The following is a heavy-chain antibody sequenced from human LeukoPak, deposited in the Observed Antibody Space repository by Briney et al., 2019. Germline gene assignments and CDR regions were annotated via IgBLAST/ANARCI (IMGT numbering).Heavy chain of an antibody. D-gene: IGHD2-2*01. CDR1: GFTFSNAW. CDR2: ISSNGGST. V-gene: IGHV3-64*01. J-gene: IGHJ3*02. Sequence: GGSLRLSCAASGFTFSNAWMSWVRQAPGKGLEYVSAISSNGGSTYYANSVKGRFTISRDNSKNTLYLQMGSLRAEDMAVYYCARAVGVVVPAARGAFDIWGQGTMVTVSS. CDR3: ARAVGVVVPAARGAFDI.